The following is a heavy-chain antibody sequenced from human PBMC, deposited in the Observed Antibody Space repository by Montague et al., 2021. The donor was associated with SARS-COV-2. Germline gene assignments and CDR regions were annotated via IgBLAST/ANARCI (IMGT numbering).Heavy chain of an antibody. J-gene: IGHJ2*01. CDR2: IRQDANEK. Sequence: SLRLSCAASGFFFGGYGMSWVRQAPGKGLEWVANIRQDANEKYYVDSVRGRFTISRDNGKNSVYLQMNSLRAEDTAVYFCARDEKEQQLRYFDLWGRGTLVTVSS. CDR3: ARDEKEQQLRYFDL. CDR1: GFFFGGYG. D-gene: IGHD6-13*01. V-gene: IGHV3-7*01.